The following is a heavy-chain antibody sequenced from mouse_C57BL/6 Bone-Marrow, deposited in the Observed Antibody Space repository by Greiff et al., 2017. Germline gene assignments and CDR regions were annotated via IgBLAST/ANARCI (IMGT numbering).Heavy chain of an antibody. J-gene: IGHJ4*01. D-gene: IGHD2-5*01. CDR2: IYPGSGST. V-gene: IGHV1-55*01. Sequence: QVQLQQPGAELVQPGASVKMSCKASGYTFTSYWITWVKQRPGQGLEWIGDIYPGSGSTNYNEKFKSKATLTVDTSSSTAYMQLSSLTSEDSAVYYCARWDYSNPYYAMDYWGQGTSVTVSS. CDR1: GYTFTSYW. CDR3: ARWDYSNPYYAMDY.